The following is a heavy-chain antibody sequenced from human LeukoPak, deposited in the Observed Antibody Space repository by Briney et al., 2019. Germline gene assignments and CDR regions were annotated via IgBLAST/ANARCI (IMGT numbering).Heavy chain of an antibody. D-gene: IGHD3-10*01. V-gene: IGHV3-30*18. J-gene: IGHJ6*02. CDR3: AKEWLREGFYYGPNV. Sequence: GGSLRLSCAASGFRFSNYGMYWVRQAPGKGLEWLALISYDGSKKYYADSVEGRLTISRDNSKNTLFLQMSSLRPEDTALYYCAKEWLREGFYYGPNVWGQGTTVTVSS. CDR2: ISYDGSKK. CDR1: GFRFSNYG.